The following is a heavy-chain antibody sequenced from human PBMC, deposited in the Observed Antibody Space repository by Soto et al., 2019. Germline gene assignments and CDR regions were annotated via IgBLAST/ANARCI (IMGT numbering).Heavy chain of an antibody. V-gene: IGHV4-34*01. CDR2: INHSGST. CDR3: ARGRGHVLIYRIHYYYYMDV. CDR1: GGSFSGYY. D-gene: IGHD3-10*01. Sequence: PSETLSLTCAVYGGSFSGYYWSWIRQPPGKGLEWIGEINHSGSTNYNPSLKSRVTISVDTSKNQFSLKLSSVTAADTAVYYCARGRGHVLIYRIHYYYYMDVWGKGTTVTVSS. J-gene: IGHJ6*03.